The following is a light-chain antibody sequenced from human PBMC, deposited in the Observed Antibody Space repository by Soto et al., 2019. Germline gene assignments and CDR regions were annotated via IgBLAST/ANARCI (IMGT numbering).Light chain of an antibody. V-gene: IGLV1-44*01. J-gene: IGLJ2*01. CDR1: RSNSGTDT. CDR2: RNH. CDR3: AAWDESLRAVV. Sequence: QSVLTQSPSASGTPGQRVTISCSGSRSNSGTDTVNWYQQLPGTAPTLLIYRNHQRPSGVPDRFSGSKSGTSASLAISGPQSEDEADYYCAAWDESLRAVVFGGGTKVTVL.